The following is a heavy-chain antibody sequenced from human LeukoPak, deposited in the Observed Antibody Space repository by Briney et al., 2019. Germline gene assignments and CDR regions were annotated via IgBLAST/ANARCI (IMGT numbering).Heavy chain of an antibody. J-gene: IGHJ4*02. Sequence: MTGGSLRLSCAASGFTFSSSAMNWVRQAPGKGLEWVSSINNVASHIYYAHSVKGRFTISRDNAKNFLYLQMNSLSDEDTAVYYCARDPTQYLRYGHFDYWGQGTLVTVSS. CDR1: GFTFSSSA. CDR2: INNVASHI. V-gene: IGHV3-21*01. CDR3: ARDPTQYLRYGHFDY. D-gene: IGHD5/OR15-5a*01.